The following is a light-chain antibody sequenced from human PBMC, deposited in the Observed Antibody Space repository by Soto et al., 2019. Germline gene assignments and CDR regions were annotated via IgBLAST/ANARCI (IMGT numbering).Light chain of an antibody. CDR2: SNT. CDR1: TSNIGSHT. Sequence: QAVLTQPPSASGTPGQTIVISCSGGTSNIGSHTVNWFQQLPGTAPRLLSYSNTQRPSGVPDRFSGSKSGTSASLAINGLQSQYEGDYCCAAWDDSLNGVVFGGGTKLTVL. CDR3: AAWDDSLNGVV. V-gene: IGLV1-44*01. J-gene: IGLJ2*01.